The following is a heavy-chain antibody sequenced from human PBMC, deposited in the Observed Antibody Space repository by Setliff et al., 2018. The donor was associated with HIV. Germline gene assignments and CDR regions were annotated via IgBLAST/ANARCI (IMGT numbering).Heavy chain of an antibody. CDR2: ISYDGSNK. V-gene: IGHV3-30*18. D-gene: IGHD4-4*01. Sequence: SLRLSCAASGLTFSRYGMHWVRQAPGKGLEWVAVISYDGSNKYYADSVKGRFTISRDNSKNTLYLQMNSLRAEDTAVYYCAKDYEGMTTVTTTDYWGQGTLVTVSS. J-gene: IGHJ4*02. CDR1: GLTFSRYG. CDR3: AKDYEGMTTVTTTDY.